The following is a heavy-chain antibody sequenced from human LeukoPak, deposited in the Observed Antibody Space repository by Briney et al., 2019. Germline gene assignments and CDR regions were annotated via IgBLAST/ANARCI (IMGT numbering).Heavy chain of an antibody. V-gene: IGHV3-21*01. CDR3: ARGYSSSWYLD. CDR1: GFNFSSYS. CDR2: ISSSSSFI. J-gene: IGHJ4*02. Sequence: GGSLRLSCAGSGFNFSSYSMSWVRQAPWKGLEFVSSISSSSSFIYYADSVKGRFIISRDNAKKSLSLQMNSLRADDTAVYYCARGYSSSWYLDWGQGTLVTVSS. D-gene: IGHD6-13*01.